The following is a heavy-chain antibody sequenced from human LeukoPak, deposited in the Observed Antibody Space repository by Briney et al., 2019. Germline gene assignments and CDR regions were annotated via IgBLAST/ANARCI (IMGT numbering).Heavy chain of an antibody. CDR1: GFTFSNYN. Sequence: GGSLRLSCVASGFTFSNYNMNWVRQAPGKGLEWVSYISLSSTTIYYADSVKGRFTISRDNAKNSLYLQMNSLRAEDTAVYYCARDSDSNFDYWGQGTLVTVSS. CDR2: ISLSSTTI. V-gene: IGHV3-48*01. CDR3: ARDSDSNFDY. D-gene: IGHD5-18*01. J-gene: IGHJ4*02.